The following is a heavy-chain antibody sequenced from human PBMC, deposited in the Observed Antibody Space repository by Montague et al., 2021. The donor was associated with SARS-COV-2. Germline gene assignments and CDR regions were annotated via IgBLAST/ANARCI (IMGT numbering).Heavy chain of an antibody. CDR3: ARVRYYGSGTSLCMDV. J-gene: IGHJ6*02. CDR2: INHSGST. Sequence: SETLSLTCAVYGGSFSGYYWSWIRQPPGKGLEWIGEINHSGSTNYNPSLKSRVTISVDTSKNQFSLKLSSVTAADTAVYYCARVRYYGSGTSLCMDVWGQGTTVTVSS. D-gene: IGHD3-10*01. CDR1: GGSFSGYY. V-gene: IGHV4-34*01.